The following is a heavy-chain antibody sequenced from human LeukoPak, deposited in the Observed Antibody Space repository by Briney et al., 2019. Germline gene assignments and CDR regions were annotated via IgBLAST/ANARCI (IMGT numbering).Heavy chain of an antibody. J-gene: IGHJ4*02. V-gene: IGHV3-33*01. CDR3: ARLYYYGSGRLSGGWPL. CDR1: GFLVSSCG. D-gene: IGHD3-10*01. CDR2: IWSNGNNK. Sequence: GGSLRLSCAASGFLVSSCGMHWVRQAPGKGLEWVGVIWSNGNNKYYADSVKGRFTISRDNSKNTLYLQMGSLRAEDMAVYYCARLYYYGSGRLSGGWPLWGQGTLVTVSS.